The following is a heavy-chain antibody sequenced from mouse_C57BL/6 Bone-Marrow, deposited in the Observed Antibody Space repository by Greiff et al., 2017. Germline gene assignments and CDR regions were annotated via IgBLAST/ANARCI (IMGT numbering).Heavy chain of an antibody. CDR2: IYPRSGNT. J-gene: IGHJ3*01. CDR1: GYTFTSYG. Sequence: VQLQQSGAELARPGASVKLSCKASGYTFTSYGISWVNQRTGQGLEWIGEIYPRSGNTYYNEKFKGKATLTADKSSSTAYMELRSLTSEDSAVYFCARFRSSWFAYWGQGTLVTVSA. D-gene: IGHD3-2*02. CDR3: ARFRSSWFAY. V-gene: IGHV1-81*01.